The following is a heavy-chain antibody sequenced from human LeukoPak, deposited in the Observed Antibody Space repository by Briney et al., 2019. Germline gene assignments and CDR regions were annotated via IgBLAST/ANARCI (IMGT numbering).Heavy chain of an antibody. J-gene: IGHJ4*02. CDR3: ARGTSYGYVDY. CDR2: INHSGST. D-gene: IGHD3-10*01. V-gene: IGHV4-34*01. Sequence: SETLSLTCAVYGGSFSGYYWSWIRQPPGKGLEWIGEINHSGSTNYNPSLKSRVTISVDTSKNQFSLKLSSVTAADTAVYYCARGTSYGYVDYWGQGTLVTVSS. CDR1: GGSFSGYY.